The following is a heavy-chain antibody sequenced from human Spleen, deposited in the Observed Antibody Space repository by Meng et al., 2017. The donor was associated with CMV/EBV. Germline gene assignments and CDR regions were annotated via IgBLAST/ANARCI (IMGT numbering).Heavy chain of an antibody. J-gene: IGHJ6*02. CDR1: GFTFRTYE. CDR2: ISSGGNIM. V-gene: IGHV3-48*03. Sequence: GGSLRLSCVGSGFTFRTYEMNWVRQAPGKGLEWISYISSGGNIMYYADSVEGRFTISRDNSKNTLYLQMNSLRAEDTAVYYCARGVFDPAYYYYYGMDVWGQGTTVTVSS. D-gene: IGHD3-16*01. CDR3: ARGVFDPAYYYYYGMDV.